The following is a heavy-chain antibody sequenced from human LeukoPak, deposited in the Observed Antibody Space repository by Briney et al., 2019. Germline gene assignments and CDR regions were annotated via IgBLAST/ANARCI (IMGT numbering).Heavy chain of an antibody. CDR2: IYYSGST. V-gene: IGHV4-59*01. CDR1: GGSISSYY. J-gene: IGHJ6*03. CDR3: AGGGRYHYYYYMDV. Sequence: SETLSLTCTVSGGSISSYYWSWIRQPPGKGLEWVGYIYYSGSTNYNPSLKSRVTISVDTSKNQFSLKLSSVTAADTAVYYCAGGGRYHYYYYMDVWGKGTTVTVSS. D-gene: IGHD3-16*01.